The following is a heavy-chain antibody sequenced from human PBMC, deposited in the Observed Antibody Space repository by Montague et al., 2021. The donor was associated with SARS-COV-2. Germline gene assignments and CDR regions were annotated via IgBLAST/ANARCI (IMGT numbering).Heavy chain of an antibody. J-gene: IGHJ6*02. CDR1: GDSVSSNDAA. CDR2: TYYRSTWYN. V-gene: IGHV6-1*01. CDR3: ARQFGITWYAFDF. Sequence: CAISGDSVSSNDAAWNWIRQSPSRGLEWLGRTYYRSTWYNDYAVSVTGRITINPGPSKNQFSLQLDSVTPVDTAVYYCARQFGITWYAFDFWGQGTTVTVSS. D-gene: IGHD6-13*01.